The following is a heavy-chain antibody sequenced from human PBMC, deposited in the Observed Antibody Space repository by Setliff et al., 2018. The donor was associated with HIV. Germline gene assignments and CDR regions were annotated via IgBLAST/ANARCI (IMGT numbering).Heavy chain of an antibody. D-gene: IGHD6-6*01. J-gene: IGHJ1*01. Sequence: GASVKVSCKASGYTFTGYYIHWVRQAPGQGLEWVGRINPNSGGTNFAQTFQGRVAMTGDTATSAAYMELSGLRSDDTAVYYCARDPAPSSSASYFQHWGQGTPVTVSS. V-gene: IGHV1-2*06. CDR3: ARDPAPSSSASYFQH. CDR1: GYTFTGYY. CDR2: INPNSGGT.